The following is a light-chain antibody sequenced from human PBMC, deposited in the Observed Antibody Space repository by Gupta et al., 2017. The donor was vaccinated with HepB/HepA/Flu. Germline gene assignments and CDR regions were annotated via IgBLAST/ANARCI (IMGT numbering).Light chain of an antibody. CDR1: SSNIGSNY. CDR3: GTGDSSLSVV. CDR2: DNN. J-gene: IGLJ2*01. Sequence: QSVLTQPPSVSAAPGQKVTISCSGSSSNIGSNYVSWYQQLPGTAPKRLIYDNNKRPSGIPDRFSGSKSGTSATLAITGLQTGDEADYYCGTGDSSLSVVFGGGTKLTVL. V-gene: IGLV1-51*01.